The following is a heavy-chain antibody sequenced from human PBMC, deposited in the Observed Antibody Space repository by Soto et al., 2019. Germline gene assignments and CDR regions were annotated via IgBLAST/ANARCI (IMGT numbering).Heavy chain of an antibody. D-gene: IGHD3-10*01. CDR2: IWYDGSNK. CDR1: GFTFSSYG. CDR3: ARPGDNELEFKSDGWCFDL. J-gene: IGHJ2*01. Sequence: QVQLVESGGGVVQPGRSLRLSCAASGFTFSSYGMHWVRQAPGKGLEWVAVIWYDGSNKYYADSVKGRFTISRDNSKNTLYLQMNSLRAEDTAVYYCARPGDNELEFKSDGWCFDLWGRGTLVTVSS. V-gene: IGHV3-33*01.